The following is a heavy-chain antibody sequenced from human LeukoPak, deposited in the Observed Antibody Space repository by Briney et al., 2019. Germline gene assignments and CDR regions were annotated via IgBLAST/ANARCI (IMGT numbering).Heavy chain of an antibody. V-gene: IGHV4-59*01. Sequence: SETLSLTCSVSGGSISSYYWSWIRQPPGKGLEWIGYIYYSGSTHYNPSLKSRVTISVDTSKNQVSLKLLSVTAADTAVYYCARGGASGYTYGWGQGTMVTVSS. CDR1: GGSISSYY. CDR3: ARGGASGYTYG. J-gene: IGHJ3*01. D-gene: IGHD5-18*01. CDR2: IYYSGST.